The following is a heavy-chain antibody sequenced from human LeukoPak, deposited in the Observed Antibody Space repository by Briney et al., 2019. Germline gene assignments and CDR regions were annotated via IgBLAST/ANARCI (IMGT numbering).Heavy chain of an antibody. Sequence: PSETLSLTCTVSGGSISSYYLSWIRQPPGKGLEWIGYIYYSGSTNYNPSLKSRVTISVDTSKNQFSLKLSSVTAADTAVYYCARQAGERNCSGGSCPADYWGQGTLVTVSS. CDR1: GGSISSYY. V-gene: IGHV4-59*08. D-gene: IGHD2-15*01. CDR2: IYYSGST. CDR3: ARQAGERNCSGGSCPADY. J-gene: IGHJ4*02.